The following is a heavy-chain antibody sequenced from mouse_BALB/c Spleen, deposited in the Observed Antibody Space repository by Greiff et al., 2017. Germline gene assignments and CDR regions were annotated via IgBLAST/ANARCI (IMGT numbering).Heavy chain of an antibody. CDR2: INSNGGST. Sequence: EVQRVESGGGLVQPGGSLKLSCAASGFTFSSYGMSWVRQTPDKRLELVATINSNGGSTYYPDSVKGRFTISRDNAKNTLYLQMSSLKSEDTAMYYCARDRVWPTTHFDYWGQGTTLTVSS. CDR3: ARDRVWPTTHFDY. V-gene: IGHV5-6-3*01. CDR1: GFTFSSYG. D-gene: IGHD2-10*02. J-gene: IGHJ2*01.